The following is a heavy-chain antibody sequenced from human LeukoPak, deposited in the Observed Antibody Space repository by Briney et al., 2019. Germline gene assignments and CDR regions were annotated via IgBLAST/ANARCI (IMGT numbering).Heavy chain of an antibody. J-gene: IGHJ4*02. CDR1: GYTFNDYF. V-gene: IGHV1-2*02. CDR3: ARGSVEAPRAADY. D-gene: IGHD1-26*01. Sequence: ASVKVSCKASGYTFNDYFMHWVRQAPGQGLEWMGWINPDSGGTNYAQKFQGRVTMTRDTSINTAYMELGRLTSDDTAVYYCARGSVEAPRAADYWGQGTPLTVSS. CDR2: INPDSGGT.